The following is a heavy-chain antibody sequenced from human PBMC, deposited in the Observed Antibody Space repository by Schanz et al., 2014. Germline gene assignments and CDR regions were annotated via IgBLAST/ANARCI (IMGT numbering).Heavy chain of an antibody. CDR2: VRNKNNRYTT. CDR3: ARRASCSRIGCPFDP. Sequence: EGQLAESGGGLVQPGGSLRLSCGGSGFTFSKYCMSWVRQAPGKGLEWVGRVRNKNNRYTTEYAASVKGRFTISRDDSKNSLYVQMNSLKTEDTAMYYCARRASCSRIGCPFDPWGQGTLVTVSS. J-gene: IGHJ5*02. V-gene: IGHV3-72*01. D-gene: IGHD2-2*01. CDR1: GFTFSKYC.